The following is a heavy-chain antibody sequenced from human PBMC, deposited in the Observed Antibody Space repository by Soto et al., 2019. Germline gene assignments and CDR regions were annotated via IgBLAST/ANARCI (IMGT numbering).Heavy chain of an antibody. CDR3: AKDWGLGM. CDR1: GFNFGREA. D-gene: IGHD3-16*01. V-gene: IGHV3-30-3*01. Sequence: SGGSLRLSCAASGFNFGREAMSWVRQDPGKRLEWVASISFDGSDTLYIDSVKGRFTISRDNSKSTVDLQMDSLRPEDTAVYYCAKDWGLGMWGQGTLVTV. CDR2: ISFDGSDT. J-gene: IGHJ4*02.